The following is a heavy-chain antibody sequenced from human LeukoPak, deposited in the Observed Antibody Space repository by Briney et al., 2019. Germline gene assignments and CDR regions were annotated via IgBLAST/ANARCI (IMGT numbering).Heavy chain of an antibody. CDR1: GFTFSSYW. CDR3: AKSGGRGFLEWLDYYYYYMDV. V-gene: IGHV3-7*01. Sequence: GGSLRLSCAASGFTFSSYWMSWVRQAPGKGLEWVANIKQDGSEKYYVDSVKGRFTISRDNAKNSLYLQMNSLRAEDTAVYYCAKSGGRGFLEWLDYYYYYMDVWGKGTTVTVSS. D-gene: IGHD3-3*01. J-gene: IGHJ6*03. CDR2: IKQDGSEK.